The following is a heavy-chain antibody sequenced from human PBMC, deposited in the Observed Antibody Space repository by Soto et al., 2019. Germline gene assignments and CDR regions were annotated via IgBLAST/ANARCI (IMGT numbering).Heavy chain of an antibody. CDR2: ISWDGYSI. CDR3: ARSWSGSTSGRVDV. Sequence: EVQLVESGGGLVQPGRSLRLSCVGSGFTFEDYVMHWVRQVPGKGLEWVSHISWDGYSIGYAGSVRGRFTISRDNAKHSLLLQMNSLRPEDTALYYCARSWSGSTSGRVDVWGQGTTVTVSS. J-gene: IGHJ6*02. D-gene: IGHD3-3*01. CDR1: GFTFEDYV. V-gene: IGHV3-9*01.